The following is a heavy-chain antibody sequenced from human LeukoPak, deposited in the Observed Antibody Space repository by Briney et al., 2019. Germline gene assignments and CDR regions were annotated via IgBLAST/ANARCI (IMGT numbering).Heavy chain of an antibody. CDR2: IKPDGSEK. J-gene: IGHJ4*02. V-gene: IGHV3-7*01. Sequence: GGSLRLSCEASGFSFSSYWMSWVRQAPGKGPEWVANIKPDGSEKYYVDSMKGRFTISRDNGKNSLYLQMNSLRAEDTAVYYCARDRQLWFWGQGTLVTVSS. D-gene: IGHD5-18*01. CDR1: GFSFSSYW. CDR3: ARDRQLWF.